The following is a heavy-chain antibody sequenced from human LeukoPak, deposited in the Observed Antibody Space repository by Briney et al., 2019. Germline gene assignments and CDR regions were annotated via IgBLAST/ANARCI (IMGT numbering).Heavy chain of an antibody. D-gene: IGHD1-26*01. CDR2: IYYSRNT. CDR3: ARVGDGLFDY. Sequence: SETLSLTCTVSGGSISSYYWSWIRQPPGKGLQWIGYIYYSRNTNYNPSLKSRVTISIDTSKNQFSLKLSSVTAADTAVYYCARVGDGLFDYWGQGTLVTVSS. CDR1: GGSISSYY. V-gene: IGHV4-59*08. J-gene: IGHJ4*02.